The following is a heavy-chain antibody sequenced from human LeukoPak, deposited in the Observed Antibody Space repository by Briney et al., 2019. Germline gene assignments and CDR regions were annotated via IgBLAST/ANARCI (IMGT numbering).Heavy chain of an antibody. Sequence: PSETLSLTCAVYGGSFSGYYWSWIRQPPGKGLEWIGEINHSGSTNYNPSLKSRVSISVETSKNQFSLKLSSVTAADTAVYYCARGPRYYDFWSGYYTGNWFDPWGQGTLVTVSS. D-gene: IGHD3-3*01. CDR2: INHSGST. J-gene: IGHJ5*02. V-gene: IGHV4-34*01. CDR3: ARGPRYYDFWSGYYTGNWFDP. CDR1: GGSFSGYY.